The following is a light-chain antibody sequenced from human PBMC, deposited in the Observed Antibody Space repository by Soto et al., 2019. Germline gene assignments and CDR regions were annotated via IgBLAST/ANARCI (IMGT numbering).Light chain of an antibody. CDR1: QTISSW. V-gene: IGKV1-5*03. CDR3: QHYNSYSEA. Sequence: DIQMTQSPSTLSGSVGDRVTITCRASQTISSWLAWHQQKPGKAPKLLIYKASTLKSGVPSRFSGSGSGTEFTLTVSSLQPDDFATYYCQHYNSYSEAFGQWTKVELK. CDR2: KAS. J-gene: IGKJ1*01.